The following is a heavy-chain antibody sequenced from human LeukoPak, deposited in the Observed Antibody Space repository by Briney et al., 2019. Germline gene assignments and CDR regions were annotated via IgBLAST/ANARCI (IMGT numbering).Heavy chain of an antibody. CDR2: IYSGGST. V-gene: IGHV3-53*01. J-gene: IGHJ4*02. D-gene: IGHD3-22*01. CDR1: GFTVSSNY. CDR3: ASSNGGAYYYDSSGFGYYFDY. Sequence: PGGSLRLSCAASGFTVSSNYMSWVRQAPGKGLEWASVIYSGGSTYYADSVKGRFTISRDNSKNTLYLQMNSLRAEDTAVYYCASSNGGAYYYDSSGFGYYFDYWGQRTLVTVSS.